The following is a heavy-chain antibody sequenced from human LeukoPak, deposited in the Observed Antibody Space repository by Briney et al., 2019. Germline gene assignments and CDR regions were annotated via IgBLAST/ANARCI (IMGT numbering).Heavy chain of an antibody. CDR1: GYTFTSYD. CDR2: MNPYSGDT. CDR3: ARGEGYCSGGNCYLEHMDV. D-gene: IGHD2-15*01. Sequence: ASVKVSCKASGYTFTSYDINWVRQATGQGLEWMGWMNPYSGDTGYAQKFQGRVTMTRNTSISTAYMELSSLRSEDTAIYYCARGEGYCSGGNCYLEHMDVWGQGTTVTISS. J-gene: IGHJ6*01. V-gene: IGHV1-8*01.